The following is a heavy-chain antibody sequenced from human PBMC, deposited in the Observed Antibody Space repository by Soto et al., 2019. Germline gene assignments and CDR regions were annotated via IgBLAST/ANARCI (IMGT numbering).Heavy chain of an antibody. Sequence: GASVKVSCKASGGTFSSYGISWVRQAPGQGLEWMGGIIPIFGTATYAQRFQGRVTITADEPTSTVYMELRSLRSEDTAVYYCARVPVEMATIGYYYSYGVDVWGQGTTVTVSS. V-gene: IGHV1-69*13. J-gene: IGHJ6*02. CDR3: ARVPVEMATIGYYYSYGVDV. CDR2: IIPIFGTA. D-gene: IGHD5-12*01. CDR1: GGTFSSYG.